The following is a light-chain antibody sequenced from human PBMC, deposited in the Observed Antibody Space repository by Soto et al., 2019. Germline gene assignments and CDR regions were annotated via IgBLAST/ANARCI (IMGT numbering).Light chain of an antibody. J-gene: IGKJ2*01. CDR2: LGS. Sequence: DIVMTQSPLSLPVTPGEPASISCRSSQSLLHSNGYNYLDWYLQKPGQSPQLLIYLGSNRASGVPDRFGGSGSGTDFTLKISRVEAEDVGVYYCMQALQTLYPLGQGTKLEI. V-gene: IGKV2-28*01. CDR1: QSLLHSNGYNY. CDR3: MQALQTLYP.